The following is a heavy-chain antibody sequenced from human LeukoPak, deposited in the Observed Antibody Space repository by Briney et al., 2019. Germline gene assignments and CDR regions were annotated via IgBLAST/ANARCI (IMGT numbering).Heavy chain of an antibody. CDR1: GGSMRINNYY. CDR3: ARPTGRFGELYVDY. D-gene: IGHD3-10*01. Sequence: PSETLSLTCTVSGGSMRINNYYWAWIRQPPGKGLEWIGSIYYSGTTYYNPSLKSRVTISLDTSKIQFSLRLSSVTAADTAVYYCARPTGRFGELYVDYWGQGTLVTVSS. J-gene: IGHJ4*02. CDR2: IYYSGTT. V-gene: IGHV4-39*01.